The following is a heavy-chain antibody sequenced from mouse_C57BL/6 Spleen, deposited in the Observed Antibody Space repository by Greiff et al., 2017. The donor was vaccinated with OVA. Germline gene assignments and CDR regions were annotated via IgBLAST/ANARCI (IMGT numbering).Heavy chain of an antibody. J-gene: IGHJ3*01. CDR3: ARWGGGYLAWFAY. CDR1: GYTFTSYW. Sequence: VQLQQPGAELVKPGASVKLSCKASGYTFTSYWMRWVKQRPGQGLEWIGMIHPNSGSTNYNEKFKSKAKLTVDKSSSTAYMQLSSLTSEDSAVYDGARWGGGYLAWFAYWGQGTLVTVSA. CDR2: IHPNSGST. V-gene: IGHV1-64*01. D-gene: IGHD1-1*02.